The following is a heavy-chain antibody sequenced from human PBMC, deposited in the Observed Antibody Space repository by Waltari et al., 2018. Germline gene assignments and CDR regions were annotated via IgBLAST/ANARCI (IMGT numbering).Heavy chain of an antibody. D-gene: IGHD3-16*01. V-gene: IGHV3-73*01. J-gene: IGHJ4*02. CDR2: IRSKANSYAT. CDR1: GFTFRDST. Sequence: EVQLVESGGGLVQPGGSLKISCAASGFTFRDSTIYWVRQASGKGLEWVGRIRSKANSYATAYAASVKGRFTISRDDSKNTAYLQMNSLKTEDTAVYYCTSTPLAGYWGQGSLVTVSS. CDR3: TSTPLAGY.